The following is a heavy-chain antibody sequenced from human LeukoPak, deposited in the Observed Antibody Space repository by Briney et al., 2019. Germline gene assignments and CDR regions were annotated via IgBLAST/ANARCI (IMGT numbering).Heavy chain of an antibody. J-gene: IGHJ4*02. CDR3: ARWDEVLRRFDY. D-gene: IGHD5-24*01. CDR1: GFTFDDYA. CDR2: ISGGGGST. Sequence: PGGSLRLSCAASGFTFDDYAMHWVRQAPGKGLEWVSLISGGGGSTYYADSVKGRFTISRDNSKNTLYLQMNSLRAEDTAVYYCARWDEVLRRFDYWGQGTLVTVSS. V-gene: IGHV3-43*02.